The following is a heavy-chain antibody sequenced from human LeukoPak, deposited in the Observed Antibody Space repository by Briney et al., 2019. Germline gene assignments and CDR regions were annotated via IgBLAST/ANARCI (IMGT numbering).Heavy chain of an antibody. Sequence: SETLYLTCAVYGGSFRGYYWSWIRQPPGKGLEWIGEINHSGSTNYNPSLKSRVTISVDTSKNQFSLKLSSVTAADTAVYYCAKSNGYGLVDIWGQGTMVTVSS. J-gene: IGHJ3*02. CDR3: AKSNGYGLVDI. CDR1: GGSFRGYY. CDR2: INHSGST. V-gene: IGHV4-34*01. D-gene: IGHD3-10*01.